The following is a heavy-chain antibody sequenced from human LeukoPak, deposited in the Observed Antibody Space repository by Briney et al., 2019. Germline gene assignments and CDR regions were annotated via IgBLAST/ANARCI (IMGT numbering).Heavy chain of an antibody. D-gene: IGHD6-19*01. Sequence: PSETLSLTCTVSGGSISSYYWSWIRQPAGKGLEWIGRIYISGSTNYNPSLKSRVTISVGKSKNQFSLKLSSVTAADTAVYYCAREPPLAVAGPDYWGQGTLVTVSS. CDR3: AREPPLAVAGPDY. V-gene: IGHV4-4*07. CDR2: IYISGST. J-gene: IGHJ4*02. CDR1: GGSISSYY.